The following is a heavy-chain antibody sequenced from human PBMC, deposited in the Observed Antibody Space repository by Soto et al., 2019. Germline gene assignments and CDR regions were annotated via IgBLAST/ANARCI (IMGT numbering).Heavy chain of an antibody. CDR1: GGTFSSYA. V-gene: IGHV1-69*01. J-gene: IGHJ4*02. Sequence: QVQLVHSGAEVKKPGSSVKVSCKASGGTFSSYAISWVRQAPGQRLEWMGGIIPIFGTANYVQKFQGRVTITADESTSRAYMELSSLRSEDTAVYYCAREVYSYGRRIFDYWGQGTLVTVSS. CDR3: AREVYSYGRRIFDY. D-gene: IGHD5-18*01. CDR2: IIPIFGTA.